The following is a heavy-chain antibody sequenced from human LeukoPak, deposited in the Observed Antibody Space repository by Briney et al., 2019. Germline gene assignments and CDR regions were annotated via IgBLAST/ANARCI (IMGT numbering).Heavy chain of an antibody. CDR2: MNPNSGNT. CDR3: ARVLGRSGYRALFDY. D-gene: IGHD3-22*01. V-gene: IGHV1-8*01. Sequence: ASVKVSCKASGYTFTSYDINWVRQATGQWLEWMGWMNPNSGNTGYAQKFQGRVTMTRNTSISTAYMELSSLRSEDTAVYYCARVLGRSGYRALFDYWGQGTLVTVSS. CDR1: GYTFTSYD. J-gene: IGHJ4*02.